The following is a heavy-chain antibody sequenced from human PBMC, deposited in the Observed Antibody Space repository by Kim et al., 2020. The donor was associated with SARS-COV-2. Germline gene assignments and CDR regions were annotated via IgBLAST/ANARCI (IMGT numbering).Heavy chain of an antibody. V-gene: IGHV4-31*03. CDR2: IYYSGST. CDR3: ARERLKNPVPLGYYYYFLYV. CDR1: GGSISSGGYY. J-gene: IGHJ6*02. Sequence: SETLSLTCTVSGGSISSGGYYWSWIRQHPGKGLEWIGYIYYSGSTYYNPSLKSRVTISVDTSKNQFSLKLSSVTAADTAVYYCARERLKNPVPLGYYYYFLYVGGQGPPVTVSS.